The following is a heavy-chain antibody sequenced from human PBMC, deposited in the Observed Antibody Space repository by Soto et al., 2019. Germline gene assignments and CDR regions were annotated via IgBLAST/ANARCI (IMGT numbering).Heavy chain of an antibody. V-gene: IGHV3-13*04. CDR2: IGTAGDT. CDR3: AREESSRPDWYFDL. D-gene: IGHD6-13*01. CDR1: GFTFSSYD. Sequence: EVQLVESGGGLVQPGGSLRLSCAASGFTFSSYDMHWVRQATGKGLEWVAAIGTAGDTYYPGSLKGRFTISRENAKNSLYLQMNSLRAGDTAVYYCAREESSRPDWYFDLWGRGTLVTVSS. J-gene: IGHJ2*01.